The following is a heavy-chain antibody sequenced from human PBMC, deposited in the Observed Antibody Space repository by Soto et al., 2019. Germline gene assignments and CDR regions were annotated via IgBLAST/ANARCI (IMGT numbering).Heavy chain of an antibody. CDR1: GFTFSGYS. D-gene: IGHD3-16*01. CDR3: AKDRLAGGFDY. J-gene: IGHJ4*02. Sequence: GGSLRLSCAASGFTFSGYSMAWVRQAPGKGLEWVAIINSGGETAYYRDSVKGRFTISRDNSKSTVFLQMNSLRADDTAVYYCAKDRLAGGFDYWGQGTLVTVSS. CDR2: INSGGETA. V-gene: IGHV3-23*01.